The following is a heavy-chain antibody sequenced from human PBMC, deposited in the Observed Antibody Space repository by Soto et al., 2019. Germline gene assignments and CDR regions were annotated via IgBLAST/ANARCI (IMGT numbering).Heavy chain of an antibody. Sequence: LRLSCIASGFSFSDYSMNWVRQAPGKGLQWVSYISSSGDKTYYADSVKGRFTVSRDNAKNALFLEMNSLRDDDTATYYCARLPKGSLVTAWGQGTRVTVSS. CDR1: GFSFSDYS. V-gene: IGHV3-48*02. CDR3: ARLPKGSLVTA. CDR2: ISSSGDKT. J-gene: IGHJ4*02. D-gene: IGHD2-21*02.